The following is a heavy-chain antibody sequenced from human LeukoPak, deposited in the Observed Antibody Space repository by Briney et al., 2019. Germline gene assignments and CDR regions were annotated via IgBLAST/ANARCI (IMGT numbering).Heavy chain of an antibody. Sequence: KISCKASGGTFSSYAISWVRQAPGQGLEWMGGIIPIFGTANYAQKFQGRVTITADESTSTAYMELSSLRSEDTAVYYCASNPTTYYYDSSGYYYFDYWGQGTLVTVSS. V-gene: IGHV1-69*01. CDR2: IIPIFGTA. J-gene: IGHJ4*02. D-gene: IGHD3-22*01. CDR1: GGTFSSYA. CDR3: ASNPTTYYYDSSGYYYFDY.